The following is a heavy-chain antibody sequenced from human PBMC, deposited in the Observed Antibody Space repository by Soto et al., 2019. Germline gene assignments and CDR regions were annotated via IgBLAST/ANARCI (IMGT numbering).Heavy chain of an antibody. Sequence: SETLSLTCTVSGDSIISSDFYWGWVRQPPGKGLEWIGSIFYLGSSYYNPSLKSRVTMSVDTPKTQFPLTLRSVPAADPALYFCARHSGPLRTNTWFAPWGQGTRVTVSS. V-gene: IGHV4-39*01. CDR2: IFYLGSS. CDR1: GDSIISSDFY. D-gene: IGHD2-15*01. CDR3: ARHSGPLRTNTWFAP. J-gene: IGHJ5*02.